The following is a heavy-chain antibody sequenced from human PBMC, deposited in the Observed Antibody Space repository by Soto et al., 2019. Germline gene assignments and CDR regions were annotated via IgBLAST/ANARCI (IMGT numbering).Heavy chain of an antibody. Sequence: GASVNVSCKASGGTFSSYAISWVRQAPGQGLEWMGGIIPIFGTANYAQKFQGRVTITADESTSTAYMELSSLRSEDTAVYYCARGLGDTAMAAVYYYYGMDVWGQGTTVTVSS. V-gene: IGHV1-69*13. J-gene: IGHJ6*02. D-gene: IGHD5-18*01. CDR2: IIPIFGTA. CDR3: ARGLGDTAMAAVYYYYGMDV. CDR1: GGTFSSYA.